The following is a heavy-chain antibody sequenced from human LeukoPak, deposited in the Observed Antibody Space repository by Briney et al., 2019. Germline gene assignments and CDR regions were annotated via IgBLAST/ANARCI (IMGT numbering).Heavy chain of an antibody. Sequence: ASVKASCKVSGYTLTDLSTHWVRQPPGKGLEWMGGLDPADGETIYAQKFQGRVTMTEDTSTDTAYMELNSLRSEDTAVYYCATHRTTVITGLVYWGQGTLVSVSS. J-gene: IGHJ4*02. CDR3: ATHRTTVITGLVY. D-gene: IGHD4-17*01. CDR1: GYTLTDLS. CDR2: LDPADGET. V-gene: IGHV1-24*01.